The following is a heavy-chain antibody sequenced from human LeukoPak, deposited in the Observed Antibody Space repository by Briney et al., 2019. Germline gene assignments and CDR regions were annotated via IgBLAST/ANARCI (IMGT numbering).Heavy chain of an antibody. Sequence: SETLSLTCTVSGGSISSYYWSWIRQPPGKGLEWIGYIYYSGSTNYNPSLKSRVTISVDTSKSQFSLKLSSVTAADTAVYYCARDLYVWGSYRYENAFDIWGQGTMVTVSS. D-gene: IGHD3-16*02. J-gene: IGHJ3*02. CDR3: ARDLYVWGSYRYENAFDI. CDR1: GGSISSYY. CDR2: IYYSGST. V-gene: IGHV4-59*01.